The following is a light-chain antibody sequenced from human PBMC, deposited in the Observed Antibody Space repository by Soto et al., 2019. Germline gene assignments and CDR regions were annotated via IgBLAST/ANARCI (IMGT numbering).Light chain of an antibody. V-gene: IGLV2-14*01. J-gene: IGLJ1*01. Sequence: QSALTQPASVSGSPGQSITISCTGTSSDVGGYIYVSWYQQHPGKAPKLMIYDVTSRHSGVSYRFSGSKSGNTASLTISGLQAEDEADYYCSSYTTSSSYVFGTGTKVTVL. CDR2: DVT. CDR1: SSDVGGYIY. CDR3: SSYTTSSSYV.